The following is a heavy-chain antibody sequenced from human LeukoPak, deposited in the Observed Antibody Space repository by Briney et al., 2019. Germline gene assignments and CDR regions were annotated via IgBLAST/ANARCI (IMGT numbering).Heavy chain of an antibody. J-gene: IGHJ5*02. CDR3: ARTHCSSTSCYSHNWFDP. V-gene: IGHV3-21*01. Sequence: GGSLRLSCAASGFTFSSNSMNWVRQAPGKGLEWVSSISSGSSYIYYADSVKGRFTISRDNAKNSLYLQMNSLRAEDTAVYYCARTHCSSTSCYSHNWFDPWGQGTLVTVSS. D-gene: IGHD2-2*02. CDR1: GFTFSSNS. CDR2: ISSGSSYI.